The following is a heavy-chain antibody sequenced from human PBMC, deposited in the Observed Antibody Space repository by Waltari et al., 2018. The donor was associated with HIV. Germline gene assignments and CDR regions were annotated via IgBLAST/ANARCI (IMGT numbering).Heavy chain of an antibody. CDR2: IYYTGAT. J-gene: IGHJ4*02. D-gene: IGHD3-10*01. CDR1: GASIRSFY. CDR3: ARQGGSSILL. Sequence: QVQLEESALGLVKPSDNLSHICGVSGASIRSFYWSCIRQSPGKGLEWIGNIYYTGATNYKPSLKSRVSISMDPSANQFSLKVQSVTAADTATYYCARQGGSSILLWGQGVRVTVSS. V-gene: IGHV4-59*08.